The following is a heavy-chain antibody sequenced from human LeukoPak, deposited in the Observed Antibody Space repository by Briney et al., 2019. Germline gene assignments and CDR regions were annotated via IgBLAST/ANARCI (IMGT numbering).Heavy chain of an antibody. J-gene: IGHJ3*02. Sequence: GGSLRLSCAASGFTFSSYAMSWVRQAPGKGLEWVSAIGGSGGSTYYADSVKGRFTISRDNSKNTLYLQMNSLRAEDTAVYYCARGRVTPNDAFDIWGQGTMVTVSS. CDR3: ARGRVTPNDAFDI. D-gene: IGHD4-23*01. CDR1: GFTFSSYA. CDR2: IGGSGGST. V-gene: IGHV3-23*01.